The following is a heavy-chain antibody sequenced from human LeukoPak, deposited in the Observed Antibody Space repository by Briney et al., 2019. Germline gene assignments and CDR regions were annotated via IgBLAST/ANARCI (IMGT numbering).Heavy chain of an antibody. Sequence: SETLSLTCTVSGGSISSGDYYWGWIRQPPGKGLEWIGYIYYSGSTNYDPSLKSRVTISVDTSKNQFSLKLSSVTAADTAVYYCAIPSCSSTSCYNSGAFDIWGQGTMVTVSS. D-gene: IGHD2-2*02. J-gene: IGHJ3*02. CDR3: AIPSCSSTSCYNSGAFDI. CDR1: GGSISSGDYY. V-gene: IGHV4-30-4*01. CDR2: IYYSGST.